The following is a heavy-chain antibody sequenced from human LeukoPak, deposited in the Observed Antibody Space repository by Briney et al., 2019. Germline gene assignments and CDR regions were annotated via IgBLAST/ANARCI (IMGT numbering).Heavy chain of an antibody. CDR3: AEGSGYYYFDY. J-gene: IGHJ4*02. V-gene: IGHV3-23*01. Sequence: GGSLRLSCAASGFTFSSYAMSWVRQAPGKGLEWASAISGSGGSTYYADSVKGRFTISRDNSKNTLYLQMNSLRAEDTAVYYCAEGSGYYYFDYWGQGTLVTVSS. CDR1: GFTFSSYA. CDR2: ISGSGGST. D-gene: IGHD3-22*01.